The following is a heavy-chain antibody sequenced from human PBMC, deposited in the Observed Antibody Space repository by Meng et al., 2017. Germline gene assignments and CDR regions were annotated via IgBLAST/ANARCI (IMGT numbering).Heavy chain of an antibody. V-gene: IGHV3-21*01. J-gene: IGHJ6*02. Sequence: GESLKISCAASGFTFSSYSMNWVRQAPGQGLEWVSSISSSSSYIYYVDSVKGRFTISRDNAKNSLYLQMNSLRAEDTAVYYCARVDILTGYYNYYYYGMDDWGQGTTVTVSS. D-gene: IGHD3-9*01. CDR2: ISSSSSYI. CDR3: ARVDILTGYYNYYYYGMDD. CDR1: GFTFSSYS.